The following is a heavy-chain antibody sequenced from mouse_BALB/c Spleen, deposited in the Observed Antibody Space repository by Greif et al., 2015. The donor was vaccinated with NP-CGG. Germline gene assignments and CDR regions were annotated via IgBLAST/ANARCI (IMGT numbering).Heavy chain of an antibody. J-gene: IGHJ3*01. D-gene: IGHD2-2*01. CDR1: GYTFTDYA. CDR3: ARSGLGFAY. Sequence: VQLQQSGAELVRPGVSVKISCKGSGYTFTDYAMHWVKQSHAKSLEWIGVISTYYGDASYNQKFKGKATMTVDKSSSTAYMELARLTSEDSAIYYCARSGLGFAYWGQGTLVTVSA. V-gene: IGHV1S137*01. CDR2: ISTYYGDA.